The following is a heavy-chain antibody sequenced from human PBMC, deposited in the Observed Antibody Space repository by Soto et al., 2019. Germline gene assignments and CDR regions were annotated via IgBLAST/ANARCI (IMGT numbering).Heavy chain of an antibody. J-gene: IGHJ4*02. CDR1: GYTFTSYG. D-gene: IGHD4-17*01. V-gene: IGHV1-18*01. CDR3: ASASTVTFDY. CDR2: ISAYNGNT. Sequence: GASVKVSCKASGYTFTSYGISGVRQAPGQGLEWMGWISAYNGNTNYAQKFQGRVTMTRDTSTSTVYMELSSLRSEDTAVYYCASASTVTFDYWGQGTLVTVSS.